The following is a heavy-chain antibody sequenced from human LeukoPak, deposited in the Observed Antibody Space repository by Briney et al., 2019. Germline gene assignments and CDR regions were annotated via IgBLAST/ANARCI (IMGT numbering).Heavy chain of an antibody. V-gene: IGHV3-23*01. CDR1: GFTFSSYA. J-gene: IGHJ4*02. CDR2: ISGSGGST. Sequence: GGSLRLSCAASGFTFSSYAMSWVRQAPGKGLEWVSAISGSGGSTYYADSVKGRFTISRDNSKNTLYLQMNCLRAEDTAVYYCAQGGRYGDYYFDYWGQGTLVTVSS. D-gene: IGHD4-17*01. CDR3: AQGGRYGDYYFDY.